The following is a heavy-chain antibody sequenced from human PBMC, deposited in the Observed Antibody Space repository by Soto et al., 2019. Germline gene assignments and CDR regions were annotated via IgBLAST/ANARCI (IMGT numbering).Heavy chain of an antibody. J-gene: IGHJ4*02. V-gene: IGHV1-69*02. CDR1: GGTFSSYT. CDR2: IIPILRIA. D-gene: IGHD2-8*02. Sequence: SVKVSCKASGGTFSSYTISWVRQAPGQGLEWMGRIIPILRIANYAQKFQGRVTITADKSTSTAYMELSSLRSEDTAVYYCASLSLVDYWGQGTLVTVSS. CDR3: ASLSLVDY.